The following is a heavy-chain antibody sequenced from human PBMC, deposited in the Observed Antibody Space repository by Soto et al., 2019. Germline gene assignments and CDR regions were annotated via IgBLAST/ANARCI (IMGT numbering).Heavy chain of an antibody. D-gene: IGHD6-13*01. Sequence: GGSLRLSCAASGFTFSSYAMHWVRQAPGKGLEWVAVISYDGSNKYYADSVKGRFTISRDNSKNTLYLQMNSLRAEDTAVYYCARDAPIGQQLVRFGHLFDYWGQGTLVTVSS. CDR1: GFTFSSYA. CDR3: ARDAPIGQQLVRFGHLFDY. J-gene: IGHJ4*02. CDR2: ISYDGSNK. V-gene: IGHV3-30-3*01.